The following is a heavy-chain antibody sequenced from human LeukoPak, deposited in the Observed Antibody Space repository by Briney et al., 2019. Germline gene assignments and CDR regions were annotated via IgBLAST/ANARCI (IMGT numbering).Heavy chain of an antibody. CDR1: GYTFTSYG. V-gene: IGHV1-18*04. Sequence: ASVKVSCRASGYTFTSYGISWVRQAPGQGLEWMGWISAYNGNTNYAQKLQGRVTMTTDTSTSTAYMELRSLRSDDTAVYYCARARRPSGYAVFFDYWGQGTLATVSS. J-gene: IGHJ4*02. CDR3: ARARRPSGYAVFFDY. CDR2: ISAYNGNT. D-gene: IGHD5-12*01.